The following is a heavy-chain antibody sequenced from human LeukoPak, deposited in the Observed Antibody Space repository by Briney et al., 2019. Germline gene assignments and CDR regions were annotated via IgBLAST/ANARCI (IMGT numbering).Heavy chain of an antibody. Sequence: MHWVRQAPGQGLEWMGIINPSGGSTSYAQKFQGRVTMTRDMSTSTVYMELSSLSSEDTAVYYCARVESNYYYFDYWGQGTLVTVSS. V-gene: IGHV1-46*01. J-gene: IGHJ4*02. CDR2: INPSGGST. D-gene: IGHD4-11*01. CDR3: ARVESNYYYFDY.